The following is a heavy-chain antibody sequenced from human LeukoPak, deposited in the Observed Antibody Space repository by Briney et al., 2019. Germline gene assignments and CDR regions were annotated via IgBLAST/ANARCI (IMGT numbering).Heavy chain of an antibody. V-gene: IGHV3-7*01. J-gene: IGHJ4*02. Sequence: PGGSLRLSCAASGFTFSSYWMSWVRQAPGKGLEWVANIKQDGSEKYYVDSVKGRFTISRDNAKNSLYLQMNSLRAEDTAVYYCARVLTGYCSGGSCSKDYWGQGTLVTVSS. CDR1: GFTFSSYW. CDR2: IKQDGSEK. CDR3: ARVLTGYCSGGSCSKDY. D-gene: IGHD2-15*01.